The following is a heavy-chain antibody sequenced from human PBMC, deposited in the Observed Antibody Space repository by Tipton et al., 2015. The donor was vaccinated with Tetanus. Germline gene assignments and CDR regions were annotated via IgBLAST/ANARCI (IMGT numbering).Heavy chain of an antibody. CDR2: ISSSSSYI. J-gene: IGHJ4*02. Sequence: SLRLSCAASGFTFSSYSMNWVRQAPGKGLEWVSSISSSSSYIYYADSVKGRFTISRDNAKNSLYLQMNSLRAEDTAVYYCAREILKGLRSSDSDYWGQGTLVTVSS. D-gene: IGHD6-6*01. CDR1: GFTFSSYS. V-gene: IGHV3-21*01. CDR3: AREILKGLRSSDSDY.